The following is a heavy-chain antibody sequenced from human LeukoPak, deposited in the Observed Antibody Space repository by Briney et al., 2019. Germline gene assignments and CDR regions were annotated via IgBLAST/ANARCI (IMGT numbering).Heavy chain of an antibody. V-gene: IGHV1-2*02. CDR2: INPNSGGT. Sequence: ASVKVSCKASGYTFTGYYMHWVRQAPGQGLEWMGWINPNSGGTNYAQKFQGRVTMTRDTSISTAYMELSRLRSDDTAVYYCARVPPGYYDSSGYFLTHFDYWGQGTLVTVSS. D-gene: IGHD3-22*01. CDR3: ARVPPGYYDSSGYFLTHFDY. J-gene: IGHJ4*02. CDR1: GYTFTGYY.